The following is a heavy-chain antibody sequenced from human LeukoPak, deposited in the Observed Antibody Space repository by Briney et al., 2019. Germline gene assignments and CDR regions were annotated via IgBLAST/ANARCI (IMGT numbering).Heavy chain of an antibody. CDR2: IYYSGST. Sequence: SENLSLTCTVSGGSISSSSYYWGWIRQPPGKGLEWIGSIYYSGSTYYNPSLKSRVTISVDTSKNQFSLKLSSVTAADTAVYYCARAYCGGDCYLNWFDPWGQGTLVTVSS. J-gene: IGHJ5*02. CDR1: GGSISSSSYY. CDR3: ARAYCGGDCYLNWFDP. V-gene: IGHV4-39*01. D-gene: IGHD2-21*01.